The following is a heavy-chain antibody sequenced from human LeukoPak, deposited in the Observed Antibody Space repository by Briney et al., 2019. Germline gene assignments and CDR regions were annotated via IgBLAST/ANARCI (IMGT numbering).Heavy chain of an antibody. V-gene: IGHV1-3*01. Sequence: ASVKVSCKASGYTFTSYAIHWVRQAPGQRLEWMGWISAGNGNTKYSQNFQGRVTFISDTSATTAFMELSSLRSEDAAVYYCARDSGSGNNDYWGQGTLVTVSS. CDR2: ISAGNGNT. CDR1: GYTFTSYA. D-gene: IGHD1-26*01. CDR3: ARDSGSGNNDY. J-gene: IGHJ4*02.